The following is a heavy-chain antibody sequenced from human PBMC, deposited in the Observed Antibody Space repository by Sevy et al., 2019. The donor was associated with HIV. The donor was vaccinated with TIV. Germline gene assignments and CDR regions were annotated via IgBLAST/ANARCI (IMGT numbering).Heavy chain of an antibody. Sequence: ASVKVSCKASGYTFTAYYMHWVRQAPGQGLEWMGWINPNSGGTNYAQKFQGRVTMTRDTSISTAYMELSRLRSDDTAVYYCARVPSCGGDCYSVPYFDYWGQGTLVTVSS. V-gene: IGHV1-2*02. J-gene: IGHJ4*02. D-gene: IGHD2-21*02. CDR1: GYTFTAYY. CDR2: INPNSGGT. CDR3: ARVPSCGGDCYSVPYFDY.